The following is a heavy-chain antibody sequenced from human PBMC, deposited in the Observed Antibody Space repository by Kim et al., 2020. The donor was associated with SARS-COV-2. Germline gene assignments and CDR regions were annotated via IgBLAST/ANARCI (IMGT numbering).Heavy chain of an antibody. J-gene: IGHJ3*02. V-gene: IGHV3-23*01. CDR3: AADRPYYYDSSGYSDPFDI. Sequence: GGSLRLSCAASGFTFSSYAMSWVRQAPGKGLEWVSAISGSGGSTYYADSVKGRFTISRDNSKNTLYLQMNSLRAEDTAVYYCAADRPYYYDSSGYSDPFDIWGQGTMVTVSS. CDR1: GFTFSSYA. D-gene: IGHD3-22*01. CDR2: ISGSGGST.